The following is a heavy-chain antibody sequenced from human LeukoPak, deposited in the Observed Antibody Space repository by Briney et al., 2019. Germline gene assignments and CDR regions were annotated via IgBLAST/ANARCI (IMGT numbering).Heavy chain of an antibody. Sequence: GGSLRLSCAASGFTFSSYSMNWVRQAPGKGLEWVSSISSSSSYIYYADSVKGRFTISRDDAKHLPYLDMNSLRAEDTAVYYCARGHTAVTRHFDFWGQGTLVTVSS. CDR1: GFTFSSYS. J-gene: IGHJ4*02. CDR2: ISSSSSYI. V-gene: IGHV3-21*01. CDR3: ARGHTAVTRHFDF. D-gene: IGHD4-17*01.